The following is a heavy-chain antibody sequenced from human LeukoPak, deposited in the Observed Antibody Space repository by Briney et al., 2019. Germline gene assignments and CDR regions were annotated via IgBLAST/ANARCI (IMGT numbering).Heavy chain of an antibody. CDR1: GYTFTGYY. CDR3: ARDLREYSSSWIGMDV. J-gene: IGHJ6*02. CDR2: INPNSGGT. Sequence: ASVKVSCKASGYTFTGYYMHWVRQAPGQGLEWMGWINPNSGGTNYAQKFQGWVTMTRDTSISTAYMELSRLRSDDTAVYYRARDLREYSSSWIGMDVWGQGTTVTVSS. V-gene: IGHV1-2*04. D-gene: IGHD6-6*01.